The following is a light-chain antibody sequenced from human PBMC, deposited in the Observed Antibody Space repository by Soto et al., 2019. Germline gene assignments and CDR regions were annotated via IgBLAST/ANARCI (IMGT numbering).Light chain of an antibody. CDR2: GAS. Sequence: DIVLTQSPGTLCLSPGERATLSCRASQSVSSSYLAWYQQKPGQAPRLLIYGASSRATGIPDRFSGSGSGTDFTLTISRLEPEDFAVYYCQQYSNSPLTFGQGTKVEI. CDR3: QQYSNSPLT. V-gene: IGKV3-20*01. J-gene: IGKJ1*01. CDR1: QSVSSSY.